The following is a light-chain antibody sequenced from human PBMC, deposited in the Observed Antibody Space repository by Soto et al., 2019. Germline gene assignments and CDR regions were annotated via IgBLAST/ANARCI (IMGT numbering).Light chain of an antibody. V-gene: IGLV3-21*01. CDR2: YDS. CDR3: QVWDISSGHVV. J-gene: IGLJ3*02. Sequence: SYELTQPPSVSVAPGKTASVACGGSNIGSKSVHWYQKKSGQAPVLVMYYDSDRPSGIPERFSGSNSGNTATLTSSRVEAGEEDDYYCQVWDISSGHVVFGGGTKLTVL. CDR1: NIGSKS.